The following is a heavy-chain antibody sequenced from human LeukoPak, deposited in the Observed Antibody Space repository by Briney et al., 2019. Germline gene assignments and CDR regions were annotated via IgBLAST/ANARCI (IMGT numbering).Heavy chain of an antibody. Sequence: ASVKVSCTASGYTFTSYDINWVRQATGQGLEWMGWMNPNSGNTGYAQKFQGRVTMTRNTSISTAYMELSSPRSEDTAVYYCARGRGGYFPFDPWGQGTLVTVSS. CDR1: GYTFTSYD. V-gene: IGHV1-8*01. CDR3: ARGRGGYFPFDP. D-gene: IGHD2-2*03. J-gene: IGHJ5*02. CDR2: MNPNSGNT.